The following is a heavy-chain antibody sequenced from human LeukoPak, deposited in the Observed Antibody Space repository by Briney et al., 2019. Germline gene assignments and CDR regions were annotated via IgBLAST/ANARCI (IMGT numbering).Heavy chain of an antibody. J-gene: IGHJ1*01. CDR2: ISRNSRHV. V-gene: IGHV3-21*01. CDR3: VRDFMGMGGTTAYLHY. D-gene: IGHD1-26*01. Sequence: GGSLRLSCAASGFTFSDYSMNWVRQAPGKGLEWVSSISRNSRHVYYGGSVWGRFTISRDDARNSLFLEMNGLRAEDMAVYYCVRDFMGMGGTTAYLHYWGQGTLVTVSS. CDR1: GFTFSDYS.